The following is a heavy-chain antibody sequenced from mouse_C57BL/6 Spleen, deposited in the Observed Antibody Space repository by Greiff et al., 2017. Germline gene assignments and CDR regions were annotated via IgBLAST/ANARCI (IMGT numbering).Heavy chain of an antibody. D-gene: IGHD2-5*01. V-gene: IGHV1-56*01. CDR2: IFPGSGST. J-gene: IGHJ3*01. CDR3: ARSGVYSNYAWFAY. Sequence: QVQLQQSGPELVRPGASVKISCKAPGYTFTSHWMQWVRQRPGQGLEWIGEIFPGSGSTYYNEKFKGKATLTVDTSSSPAYMQLISLTSEDSAVYFCARSGVYSNYAWFAYWGQGTLVTVSA. CDR1: GYTFTSHW.